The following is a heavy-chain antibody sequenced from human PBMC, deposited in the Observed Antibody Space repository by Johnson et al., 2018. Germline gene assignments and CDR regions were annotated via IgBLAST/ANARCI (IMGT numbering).Heavy chain of an antibody. D-gene: IGHD1-26*01. CDR2: FDPEDGET. V-gene: IGHV1-24*01. CDR1: GYTLTELS. Sequence: QVQLVQSGAEVKKPGASVKVSCKVSGYTLTELSMHWVRQAPGKGLEWMGGFDPEDGETIYAQKFQGRVTMTEDTSTDTAYMELSSLRSEDTAVYYCARGGAVGSPFGYYYDGMDVWGQGTTVTVAS. J-gene: IGHJ6*02. CDR3: ARGGAVGSPFGYYYDGMDV.